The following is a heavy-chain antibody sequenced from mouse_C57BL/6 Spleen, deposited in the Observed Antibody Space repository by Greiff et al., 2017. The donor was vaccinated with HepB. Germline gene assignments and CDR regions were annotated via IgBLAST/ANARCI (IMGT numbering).Heavy chain of an antibody. D-gene: IGHD2-5*01. Sequence: QVQLQQSGAELVKPGASVKLSCKASGYTFTSYWMQWVKQRPGQGLEWIGEIDPSDSYTNYNQKFKGKATLTVDTSSSTAYMQLSSLTSEDSAVYYCARNSNYRYYAMDYWGQGTSVTVSS. CDR1: GYTFTSYW. V-gene: IGHV1-50*01. CDR2: IDPSDSYT. CDR3: ARNSNYRYYAMDY. J-gene: IGHJ4*01.